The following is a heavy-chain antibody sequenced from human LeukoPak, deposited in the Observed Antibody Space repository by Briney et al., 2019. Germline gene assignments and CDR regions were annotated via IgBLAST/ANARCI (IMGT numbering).Heavy chain of an antibody. Sequence: GSXRLSCVVSGFTFSSYAMSWVRQAPGKGLEWVSAISGSGSSTYYADSVKGRFTISRDNSKNSLYLQMNSLRAEDTAVYYCARDMITFGGVIGYFGMDVWGQGTTVTVSS. J-gene: IGHJ6*02. CDR2: ISGSGSST. V-gene: IGHV3-23*01. CDR3: ARDMITFGGVIGYFGMDV. D-gene: IGHD3-16*02. CDR1: GFTFSSYA.